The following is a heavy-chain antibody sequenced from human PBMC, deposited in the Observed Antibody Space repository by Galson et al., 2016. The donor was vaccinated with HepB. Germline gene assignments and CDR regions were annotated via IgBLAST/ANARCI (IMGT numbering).Heavy chain of an antibody. V-gene: IGHV1-69*13. Sequence: SVKVSCKASGGTFSNYGISWVRQAPGQGLEWMGGIIPIFGAANYEQKFQGRVTISADEATNTVYMELSSLTSEDTAVYYCARDRSSGWFDSSDIGGQGTMVTVSS. J-gene: IGHJ3*02. D-gene: IGHD6-19*01. CDR2: IIPIFGAA. CDR3: ARDRSSGWFDSSDI. CDR1: GGTFSNYG.